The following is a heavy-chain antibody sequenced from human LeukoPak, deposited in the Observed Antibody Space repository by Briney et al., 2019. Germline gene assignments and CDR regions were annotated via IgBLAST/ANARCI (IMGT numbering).Heavy chain of an antibody. D-gene: IGHD2-21*02. CDR1: GFTFSSYS. V-gene: IGHV3-48*02. Sequence: GGSLRLSCAASGFTFSSYSMNWVRQAPGKGLEWVSYISSSSSTIYYADSVKGRFTISRDNAKNSLYLQMNSLRDEDTAVYYCARARTAYCGGDCYFYWGQGTLVTVSS. J-gene: IGHJ4*02. CDR2: ISSSSSTI. CDR3: ARARTAYCGGDCYFY.